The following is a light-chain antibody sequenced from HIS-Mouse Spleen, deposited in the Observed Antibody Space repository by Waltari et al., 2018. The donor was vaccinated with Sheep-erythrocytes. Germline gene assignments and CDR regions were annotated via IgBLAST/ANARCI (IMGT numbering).Light chain of an antibody. Sequence: QSVLTQPPSVSEAPRQRFTISCSGSSSNIGNNAVNWYQQLPGKAPILLISYDDRLPSGVSDRCSGSKPGTSASLAIGGLQSEDEADYYCAAWEDRLNGGVFGGGTKLTVL. V-gene: IGLV1-36*01. CDR2: YDD. J-gene: IGLJ3*02. CDR3: AAWEDRLNGGV. CDR1: SSNIGNNA.